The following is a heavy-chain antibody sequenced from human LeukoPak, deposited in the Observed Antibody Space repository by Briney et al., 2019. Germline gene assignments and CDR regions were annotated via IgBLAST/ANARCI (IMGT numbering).Heavy chain of an antibody. J-gene: IGHJ4*02. V-gene: IGHV1-69*05. CDR1: GGTFSSYA. CDR2: IIPIFGTA. CDR3: AREEAGDFDY. D-gene: IGHD6-13*01. Sequence: PVKVSCKASGGTFSSYAISWVRQAPGQGLEWMGRIIPIFGTANYAQKFQGRVTITTDESTSTAYMELSSLRSEDTAVYYCAREEAGDFDYWGQGTLVTVSS.